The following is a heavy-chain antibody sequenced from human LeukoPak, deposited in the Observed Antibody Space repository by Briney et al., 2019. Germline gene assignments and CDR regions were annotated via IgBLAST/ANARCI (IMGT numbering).Heavy chain of an antibody. J-gene: IGHJ4*02. Sequence: SETLSLTCTVSGYSISSGYYWGWIRQPPGKGLEWIGSIYHSGSTYYNPSLKSRVTISVDTSKNQFSLKLSSVTAADTAVYYCARVFLGGYFDYWGQGTLVTVSS. V-gene: IGHV4-38-2*02. CDR2: IYHSGST. CDR1: GYSISSGYY. D-gene: IGHD2-15*01. CDR3: ARVFLGGYFDY.